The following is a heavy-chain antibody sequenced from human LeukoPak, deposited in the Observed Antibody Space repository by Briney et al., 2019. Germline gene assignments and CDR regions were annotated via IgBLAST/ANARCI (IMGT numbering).Heavy chain of an antibody. J-gene: IGHJ4*02. CDR1: GGSIRSTDYY. CDR3: TRTLYDILTASYFGSSQLFDT. Sequence: SETLSLTCTVSGGSIRSTDYYWGWVHQPPGKGLEWIGSIYYSGSTYYNPSLKSRVTTSVDTSKNQFSLKLSSVTAADTAVYYCTRTLYDILTASYFGSSQLFDTWGQGTLVTASS. CDR2: IYYSGST. D-gene: IGHD3-9*01. V-gene: IGHV4-39*01.